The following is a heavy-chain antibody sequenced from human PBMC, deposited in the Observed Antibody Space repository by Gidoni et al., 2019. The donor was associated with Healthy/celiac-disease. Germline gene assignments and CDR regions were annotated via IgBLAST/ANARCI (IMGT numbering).Heavy chain of an antibody. V-gene: IGHV1-69*04. CDR1: DGTFSSYA. CDR3: ASAPRGSGSYWDYYYYMDV. Sequence: QVQLVQSGAEVKKPGSPVKVSCKASDGTFSSYAISWVRQAPGQGLEWMGRIIPILGIANYAQKFQGRVTITADKSTSTAYMELSSLRSEDTAVYYCASAPRGSGSYWDYYYYMDVWGKGTTVTVSS. D-gene: IGHD3-10*01. J-gene: IGHJ6*03. CDR2: IIPILGIA.